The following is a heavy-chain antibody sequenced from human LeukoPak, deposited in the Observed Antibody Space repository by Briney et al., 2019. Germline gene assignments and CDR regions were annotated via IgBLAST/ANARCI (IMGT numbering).Heavy chain of an antibody. J-gene: IGHJ4*02. V-gene: IGHV4-39*01. CDR2: IYYSGST. Sequence: SETLSLTCTVSGGSISSSSYYWGWIRQPPGKGLEWIGSIYYSGSTYYNPSLKSRVTISVDTSKNQFSLKLSSVTAADTAVYYCASTKRSYDFWSGEGGYYFDYWGPGTLVTVSS. CDR1: GGSISSSSYY. D-gene: IGHD3-3*01. CDR3: ASTKRSYDFWSGEGGYYFDY.